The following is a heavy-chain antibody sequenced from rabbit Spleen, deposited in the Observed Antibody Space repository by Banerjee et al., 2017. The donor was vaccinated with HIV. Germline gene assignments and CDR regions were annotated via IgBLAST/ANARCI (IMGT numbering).Heavy chain of an antibody. V-gene: IGHV1S45*01. J-gene: IGHJ4*01. CDR1: GFDFSTYS. Sequence: QEQLVESGGGLVQPGGSLKLSCKASGFDFSTYSMSWVRQAPGKGLEWIGYIDPVFGITYYANWVKGRFTFSRTSSTTVTLQMTSLTAADTATYSCARDLVAVIGWNFNLWGQGTLVTVS. CDR3: ARDLVAVIGWNFNL. D-gene: IGHD1-1*01. CDR2: IDPVFGIT.